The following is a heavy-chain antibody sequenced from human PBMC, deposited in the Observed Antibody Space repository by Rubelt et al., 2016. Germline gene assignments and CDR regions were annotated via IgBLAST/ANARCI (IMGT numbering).Heavy chain of an antibody. CDR3: AADLGITMVRGIHYYYGMDV. CDR2: INPSGGST. J-gene: IGHJ6*02. D-gene: IGHD3-10*01. Sequence: GYIFTSYSMHWVRQAPGQGLEWMGIINPSGGSTTYAQKFQGRVSMTRDTSTSTVYMELSSLRSEDTAVYYCAADLGITMVRGIHYYYGMDVWGQGTTVTVSS. V-gene: IGHV1-46*01. CDR1: GYIFTSYS.